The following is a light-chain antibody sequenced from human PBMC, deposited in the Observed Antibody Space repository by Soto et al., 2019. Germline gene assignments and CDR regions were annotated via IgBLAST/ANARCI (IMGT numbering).Light chain of an antibody. J-gene: IGKJ4*01. CDR1: QSVRSN. Sequence: IAMTQSPATLPVSPGERVTRSCRAIQSVRSNLAWYQQKPGQAPRLLIYGASTRATGLPARFSGSGSGTDFTLTISSLEPEDFAVYYCQQRSNWPLTFGGGTKVDIK. V-gene: IGKV3-15*01. CDR3: QQRSNWPLT. CDR2: GAS.